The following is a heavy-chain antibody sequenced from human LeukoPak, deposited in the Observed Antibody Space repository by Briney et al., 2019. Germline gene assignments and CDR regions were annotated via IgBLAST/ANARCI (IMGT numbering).Heavy chain of an antibody. CDR2: IIPIFGTA. J-gene: IGHJ4*02. V-gene: IGHV1-69*13. Sequence: PEASVNVSCKASGGTFSSYAISWVRQAPGQGLDWMGGIIPIFGTANYAQKFQGRVTITADESTSTAYMELSSLRSEDTAVYYCACRVYDSVDYWGQGTLVTVSS. CDR3: ACRVYDSVDY. D-gene: IGHD3-22*01. CDR1: GGTFSSYA.